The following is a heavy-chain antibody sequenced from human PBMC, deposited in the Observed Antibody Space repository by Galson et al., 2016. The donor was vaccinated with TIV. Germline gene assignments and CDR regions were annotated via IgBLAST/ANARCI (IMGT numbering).Heavy chain of an antibody. D-gene: IGHD2-2*01. CDR2: TYYRSRWYY. V-gene: IGHV6-1*01. CDR1: GDSVSSDSAA. CDR3: TIAAGKNGASCYATCETFDI. Sequence: CAISGDSVSSDSAAWNWVRQSPSRGLEWLGRTYYRSRWYYDYKVSVKSRITINPDTSKNQFSLQLNSVTPEDTAVYYCTIAAGKNGASCYATCETFDIWGQGTMGTVSS. J-gene: IGHJ3*02.